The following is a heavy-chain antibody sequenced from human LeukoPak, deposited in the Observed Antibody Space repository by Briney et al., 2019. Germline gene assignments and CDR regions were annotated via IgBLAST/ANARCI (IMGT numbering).Heavy chain of an antibody. CDR1: GFTFSSYS. Sequence: PGGSLRLSCAASGFTFSSYSMNWVRQAPGKGLEWVASISSSSSYIYYADSVKGRFTISRDNAKNSLYLQMNSLRAEDTAVYYCARAEPNSNYDWNYMDVWGKGTAVTVSS. D-gene: IGHD1-7*01. CDR3: ARAEPNSNYDWNYMDV. J-gene: IGHJ6*03. CDR2: ISSSSSYI. V-gene: IGHV3-21*01.